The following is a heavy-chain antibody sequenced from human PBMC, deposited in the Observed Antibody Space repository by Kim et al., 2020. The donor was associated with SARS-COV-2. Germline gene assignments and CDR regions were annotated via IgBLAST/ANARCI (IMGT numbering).Heavy chain of an antibody. Sequence: SETLSLTCTVSGGSISSGGYYWSWIRQHPGKGLEWIAYIYYSGSTYYNPSLKSRVTIAVDTSKNQFSLKLSSVTAADTAVYYCARDNWNDGRVVDYWGQGTLVTVSS. CDR2: IYYSGST. CDR3: ARDNWNDGRVVDY. CDR1: GGSISSGGYY. J-gene: IGHJ4*02. D-gene: IGHD1-20*01. V-gene: IGHV4-31*03.